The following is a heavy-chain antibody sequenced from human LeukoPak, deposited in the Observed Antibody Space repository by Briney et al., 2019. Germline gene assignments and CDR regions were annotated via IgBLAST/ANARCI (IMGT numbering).Heavy chain of an antibody. Sequence: GESLKISCAASGFTFSSYWMSWVRQAPGKGLEWVANIKQDGSEKYYVDSVKGRFTISRDNAKNSLYLQMNSLRAEDTAVYYCASGHQRWLPKGYWGQGTLVTVSS. CDR2: IKQDGSEK. CDR1: GFTFSSYW. D-gene: IGHD5-24*01. CDR3: ASGHQRWLPKGY. J-gene: IGHJ4*02. V-gene: IGHV3-7*05.